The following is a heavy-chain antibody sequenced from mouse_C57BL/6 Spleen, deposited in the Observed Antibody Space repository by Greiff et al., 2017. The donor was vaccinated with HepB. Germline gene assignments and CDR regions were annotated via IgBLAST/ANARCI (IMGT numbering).Heavy chain of an antibody. CDR3: ARFDGYYYAMDY. Sequence: EVQVVESGGGLVKPGGSLKLSCAASGFTFSDYGMHWDRQAPEKGLEWVAYISSGSSTIYYADTVKGRFTISRENAKNTLFLQMTSLRSEDTAMYYCARFDGYYYAMDYWGQGTSVTVSS. D-gene: IGHD2-3*01. V-gene: IGHV5-17*01. J-gene: IGHJ4*01. CDR2: ISSGSSTI. CDR1: GFTFSDYG.